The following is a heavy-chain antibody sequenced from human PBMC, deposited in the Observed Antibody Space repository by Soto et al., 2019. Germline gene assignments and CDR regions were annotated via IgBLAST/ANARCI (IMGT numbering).Heavy chain of an antibody. CDR1: GFTFSTSW. CDR3: ARDIGYGGN. CDR2: ISTDGSIT. V-gene: IGHV3-74*01. Sequence: EVQLVESGGGLVQPGGSLRLSCTTSGFTFSTSWMHWVRQTPGKGLLWVSHISTDGSITNYADSVKGRFTISRDNAKNTLFLQMNNLRAEDTAVYFCARDIGYGGNWGQGTLVTVSS. J-gene: IGHJ4*02. D-gene: IGHD3-16*01.